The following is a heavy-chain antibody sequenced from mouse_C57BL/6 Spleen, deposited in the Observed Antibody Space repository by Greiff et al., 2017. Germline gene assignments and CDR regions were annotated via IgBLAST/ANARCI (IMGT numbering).Heavy chain of an antibody. CDR3: ARHEYYYGSRYFDV. V-gene: IGHV5-12*01. Sequence: EVQLQESGGGLVQPGGSLKLSCAASGFTFSDYYMYWVRQTPEKRLEWVAYLSNGGGSTYYPDTVKGRFTITRDNAKNTLYLQMSRLKSEDTAMYYCARHEYYYGSRYFDVWGTGTTVTVAS. J-gene: IGHJ1*03. D-gene: IGHD1-1*01. CDR1: GFTFSDYY. CDR2: LSNGGGST.